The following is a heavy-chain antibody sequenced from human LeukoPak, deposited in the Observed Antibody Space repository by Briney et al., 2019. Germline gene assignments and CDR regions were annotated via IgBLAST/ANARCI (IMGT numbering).Heavy chain of an antibody. J-gene: IGHJ5*02. CDR2: ISGSGGST. V-gene: IGHV3-23*01. Sequence: AGGSLKLSCAASGFTFSSYAMSWVRQAPGKGLEWVSAISGSGGSTYYADSVKGRFTISRDNSKNTLYLQMNSLRAEDTAVYYCAKDPPKGKVAVAGTNRKTWGQGTLVTVSS. CDR1: GFTFSSYA. D-gene: IGHD6-19*01. CDR3: AKDPPKGKVAVAGTNRKT.